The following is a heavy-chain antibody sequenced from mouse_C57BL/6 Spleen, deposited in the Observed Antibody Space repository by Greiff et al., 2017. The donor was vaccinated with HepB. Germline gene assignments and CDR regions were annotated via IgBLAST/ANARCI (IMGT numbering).Heavy chain of an antibody. Sequence: QVQLKESGAELVRPGASVKLSCKASGYTFTDYYINWVKQRPGQGLEWIARIYPGSGNTYYNEKFKGKATLTAEKSSSTAYMQLSSLTSEDSAVYFCAREGVLGPSSLYYAMDYWGQGTSVTVSS. D-gene: IGHD4-1*01. CDR1: GYTFTDYY. V-gene: IGHV1-76*01. CDR2: IYPGSGNT. CDR3: AREGVLGPSSLYYAMDY. J-gene: IGHJ4*01.